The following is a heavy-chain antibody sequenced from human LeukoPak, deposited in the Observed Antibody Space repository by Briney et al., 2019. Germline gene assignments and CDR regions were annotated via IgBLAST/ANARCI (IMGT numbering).Heavy chain of an antibody. J-gene: IGHJ4*02. V-gene: IGHV3-30*04. D-gene: IGHD2-2*01. CDR3: ARDRGHCSSSGCYGYFDY. CDR2: TSYDGNKK. CDR1: GFTFNSYD. Sequence: PGGSLRLSCAAPGFTFNSYDMHWVRQAPGKGLEWVAVTSYDGNKKYYADSVKGRFTVSRDNSKNTLYLQMSSLRAEDTAVYYCARDRGHCSSSGCYGYFDYWGQGTLVTVSS.